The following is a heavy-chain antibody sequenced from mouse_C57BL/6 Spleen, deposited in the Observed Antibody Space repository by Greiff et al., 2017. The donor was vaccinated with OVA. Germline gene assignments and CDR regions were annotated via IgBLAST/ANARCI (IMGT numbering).Heavy chain of an antibody. CDR2: IHPNSGST. J-gene: IGHJ2*01. V-gene: IGHV1-64*01. Sequence: QVQLQQPGAELVKPGASVKLSCKASGYTFTSYWMHWVKQRPGQGLEWIGMIHPNSGSTNYNEKFKSKATLTVDKSSSTAYMQLSSLTSEDSAVYYCASPSIYYDYDGYWGQGTTLTVSS. CDR3: ASPSIYYDYDGY. D-gene: IGHD2-4*01. CDR1: GYTFTSYW.